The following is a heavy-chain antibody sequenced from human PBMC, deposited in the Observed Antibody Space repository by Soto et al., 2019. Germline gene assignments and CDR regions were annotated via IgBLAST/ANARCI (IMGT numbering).Heavy chain of an antibody. CDR1: GFTFSSYS. Sequence: EVQLVESGGGLVQPGGSLRLSCAASGFTFSSYSMNWVRQAPGKGLEWVSYISSSSSTIYYADSVKGRFTISRDNAKNSLYLQTNSLRAEDTAVYYCARQPLGYCSGGSCDDAFDIWGQGTMVTVSS. J-gene: IGHJ3*02. CDR2: ISSSSSTI. D-gene: IGHD2-15*01. V-gene: IGHV3-48*01. CDR3: ARQPLGYCSGGSCDDAFDI.